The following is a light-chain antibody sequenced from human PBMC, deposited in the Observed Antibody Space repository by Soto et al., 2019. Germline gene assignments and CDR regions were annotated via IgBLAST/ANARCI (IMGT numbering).Light chain of an antibody. CDR2: DAS. CDR3: QQRSNWPPWT. CDR1: QSVSSY. J-gene: IGKJ1*01. Sequence: EIVLTQSPATLSLSPGERATLSCRASQSVSSYLAWYQQKPGQAPRLLIYDASNRATGIPARFSGSGSGTDFTLTIRSLEPEDFAVYYCQQRSNWPPWTFGQGTTVDIK. V-gene: IGKV3-11*01.